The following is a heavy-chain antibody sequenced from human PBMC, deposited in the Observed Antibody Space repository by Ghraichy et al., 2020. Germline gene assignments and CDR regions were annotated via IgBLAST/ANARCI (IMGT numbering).Heavy chain of an antibody. V-gene: IGHV1-8*01. J-gene: IGHJ5*02. Sequence: ASVKVSCKASGFTFTSYDFNWVRQAAGQGLEWMGWMNPNSGNTGYAQKFQGRVSMTRNTSMSTAYMELSSLRSEDTAVYYCARDRISRLTGTTFDPWGQGTLVTVSS. CDR2: MNPNSGNT. D-gene: IGHD1-7*01. CDR3: ARDRISRLTGTTFDP. CDR1: GFTFTSYD.